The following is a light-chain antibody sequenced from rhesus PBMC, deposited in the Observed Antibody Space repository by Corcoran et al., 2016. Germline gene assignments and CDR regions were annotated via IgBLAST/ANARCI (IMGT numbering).Light chain of an antibody. CDR1: SSDIGGYNY. J-gene: IGLJ1*01. Sequence: QAALTQPRSVTGSPGPSVTISCTETSSDIGGYNYVSWYQQHPGPAPKLMIYAVSKRPSGVTDRFSGTKSSNTASLTISGLQAEDAAYYYCSSYAGGNTYIFGAGTRLTVL. CDR3: SSYAGGNTYI. V-gene: IGLV2-32*02. CDR2: AVS.